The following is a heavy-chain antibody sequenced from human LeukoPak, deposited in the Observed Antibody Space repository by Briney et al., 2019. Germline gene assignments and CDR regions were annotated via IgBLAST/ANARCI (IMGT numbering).Heavy chain of an antibody. J-gene: IGHJ5*02. CDR3: ARRSPVLRSFNT. Sequence: SETLSLTCAVYGGSFSGYYWSWIRQPPGKGLEWIGEINHSGSTNYNPSLKSRVTISVDTSKNQFSLKLSSVTAADTAVYYCARRSPVLRSFNTWGQGTLVTVSS. V-gene: IGHV4-34*01. D-gene: IGHD3-3*01. CDR2: INHSGST. CDR1: GGSFSGYY.